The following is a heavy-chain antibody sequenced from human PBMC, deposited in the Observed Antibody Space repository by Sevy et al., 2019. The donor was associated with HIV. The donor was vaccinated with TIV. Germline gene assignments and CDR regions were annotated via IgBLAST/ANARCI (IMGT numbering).Heavy chain of an antibody. CDR3: TRGTNGVHHY. V-gene: IGHV3-74*01. CDR1: GFTFSSDW. J-gene: IGHJ4*02. Sequence: GGSLRLSCAASGFTFSSDWMHWVRQVPGEGLEWVSRVNSDGAWTDYADSVKGRFTISRDSVKNTLFLQMSSLRADDTAVYYCTRGTNGVHHYWGQGTLVTVSS. D-gene: IGHD2-8*01. CDR2: VNSDGAWT.